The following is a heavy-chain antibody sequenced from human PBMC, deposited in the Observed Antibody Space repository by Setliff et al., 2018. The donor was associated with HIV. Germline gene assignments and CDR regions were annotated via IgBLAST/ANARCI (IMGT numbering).Heavy chain of an antibody. CDR1: GFTFSNYV. Sequence: GGSLRLSCAASGFTFSNYVINWVRQAPGKGLEWISGISGSGVNSYYADSVKGRFTISRDDSKNTLYLQMNSLRAEDTAVYYCARGQFRLRPDSLDLWGQGTLVTVSS. CDR2: ISGSGVNS. D-gene: IGHD2-21*01. V-gene: IGHV3-23*01. CDR3: ARGQFRLRPDSLDL. J-gene: IGHJ3*01.